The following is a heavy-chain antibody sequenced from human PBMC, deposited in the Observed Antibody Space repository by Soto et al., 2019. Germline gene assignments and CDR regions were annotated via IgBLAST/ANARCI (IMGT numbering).Heavy chain of an antibody. CDR3: ARLASGWQYYYFDF. Sequence: SETLSLTCTVSGGSISSYYWSWIRQPPGKGLEWIGYINHSGSTNYNPSLTRRATLSVDTSKNQVSLKLTSVTAADTAVYYCARLASGWQYYYFDFWGRGTPVTVSS. CDR2: INHSGST. D-gene: IGHD6-19*01. CDR1: GGSISSYY. V-gene: IGHV4-59*12. J-gene: IGHJ2*01.